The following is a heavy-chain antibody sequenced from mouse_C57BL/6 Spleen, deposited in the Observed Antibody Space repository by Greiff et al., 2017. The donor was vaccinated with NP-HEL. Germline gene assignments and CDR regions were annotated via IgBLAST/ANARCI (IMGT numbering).Heavy chain of an antibody. D-gene: IGHD1-1*01. CDR1: GYTFTEYT. Sequence: QVQLQQSGAELVKPGASVKLSCKASGYTFTEYTIHWVKQRSGRGLEWIGWFYPGSGSIKYNEKFKDKATLTADKSSSTVYMELSRLTSEDSAVYFCARHEGDYYGSSYDWYFDVWGTGTTVTVSS. CDR3: ARHEGDYYGSSYDWYFDV. J-gene: IGHJ1*03. V-gene: IGHV1-62-2*01. CDR2: FYPGSGSI.